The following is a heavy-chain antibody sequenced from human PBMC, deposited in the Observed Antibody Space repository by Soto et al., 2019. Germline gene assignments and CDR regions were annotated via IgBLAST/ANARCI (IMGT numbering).Heavy chain of an antibody. V-gene: IGHV3-30-3*01. D-gene: IGHD3-9*01. J-gene: IGHJ4*02. CDR3: ARDDLYDILTGYYPPGY. CDR1: GFTFSSYA. Sequence: QVQLVESGGGVVQPGRSLRLSCAASGFTFSSYAMHWVRQAPGKGLEWVAVISYDGSNKYYADSVKGRFTISRDNSKNTLYLQMNSLRAEDTAVYYCARDDLYDILTGYYPPGYWGQGTLVTVSS. CDR2: ISYDGSNK.